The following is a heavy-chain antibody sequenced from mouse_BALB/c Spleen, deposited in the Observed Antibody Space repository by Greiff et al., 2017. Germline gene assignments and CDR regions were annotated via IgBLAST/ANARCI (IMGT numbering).Heavy chain of an antibody. V-gene: IGHV5-17*02. J-gene: IGHJ4*01. CDR2: ISSGSSTI. Sequence: DVMLVESGGGLVQPGGSRKLSCAASGFTFSSFGMHWVRQAPEKGLEWVAYISSGSSTIYYADTVKGRFTISRDNPKNTLFLQMTSLRSEDTAMYYCARWGNYLYAMDYWGQGTSVTVSS. CDR3: ARWGNYLYAMDY. D-gene: IGHD2-1*01. CDR1: GFTFSSFG.